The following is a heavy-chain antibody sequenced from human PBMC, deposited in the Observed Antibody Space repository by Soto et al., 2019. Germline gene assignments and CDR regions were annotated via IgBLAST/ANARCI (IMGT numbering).Heavy chain of an antibody. CDR3: TKDLLCRAGTYYKDDFDI. D-gene: IGHD3-10*01. CDR1: GYSFTNYG. V-gene: IGHV1-18*01. J-gene: IGHJ3*02. Sequence: QVQLVQSGAEVKKPGASVKVSCKASGYSFTNYGISWVRQAPGQGLEWMGWISAYNGNTYYAQRLQGRVTMTTDRYRCTTYKELRTLGSDDTAVYYCTKDLLCRAGTYYKDDFDIWGQGTMVTVSS. CDR2: ISAYNGNT.